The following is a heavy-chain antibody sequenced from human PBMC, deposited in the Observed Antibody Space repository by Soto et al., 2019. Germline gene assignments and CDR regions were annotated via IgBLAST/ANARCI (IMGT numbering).Heavy chain of an antibody. CDR1: GGSISSSSYY. V-gene: IGHV4-39*01. J-gene: IGHJ4*02. Sequence: SETLSLTCTVSGGSISSSSYYWGWVRQPPGKGLEWIGSIYYSGSTYYNPSLKSRVTISVDTSKNQFSLKLSSVTAADTAVYYCARQIQPTYYFDYWGQGTLVTVSS. CDR3: ARQIQPTYYFDY. CDR2: IYYSGST. D-gene: IGHD2-2*01.